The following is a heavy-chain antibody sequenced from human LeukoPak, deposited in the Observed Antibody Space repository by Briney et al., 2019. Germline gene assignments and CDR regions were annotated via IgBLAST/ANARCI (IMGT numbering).Heavy chain of an antibody. CDR3: VKETTQHTSGWYFWH. CDR2: ISSSSSTI. D-gene: IGHD6-19*01. CDR1: GFTFSSYS. V-gene: IGHV3-48*01. J-gene: IGHJ4*02. Sequence: GGSLRLSCAASGFTFSSYSMNWVRQAPGKGLEWVSYISSSSSTIYYADSVKGRFTISRDNAKNSLYLQMNSLRAEDTAVYYCVKETTQHTSGWYFWHWGQGNLVTVSS.